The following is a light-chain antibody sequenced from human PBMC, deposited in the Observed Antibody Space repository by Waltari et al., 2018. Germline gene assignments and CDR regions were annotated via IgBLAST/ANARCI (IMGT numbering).Light chain of an antibody. CDR3: MQSIELPLT. CDR1: QSLLHSDGKTY. CDR2: EVS. J-gene: IGKJ4*01. Sequence: DIVMTQTPLSLSVTLGQPASISCKSSQSLLHSDGKTYLSWYLQKPGQSPQLLIYEVSKRFHEVPDRFSGSGSGADFTLKISRVEAEDVGVYFCMQSIELPLTFGGGTNVDIK. V-gene: IGKV2D-29*02.